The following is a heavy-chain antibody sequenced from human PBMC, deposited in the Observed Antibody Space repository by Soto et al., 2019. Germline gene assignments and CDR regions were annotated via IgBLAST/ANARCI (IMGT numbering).Heavy chain of an antibody. Sequence: QVQLQESGPGLVKPSQTLSLTCTVSGGSISSGGYYWSWIRQHPGKGLEWIGYIYYIGSTYYNPSLKSRVTISVDTSKNQFSLKLSSVTAADTAVYYCASTYCSGGSCYSYFDYWGQGTLVTVSS. V-gene: IGHV4-31*03. D-gene: IGHD2-15*01. CDR1: GGSISSGGYY. CDR2: IYYIGST. J-gene: IGHJ4*02. CDR3: ASTYCSGGSCYSYFDY.